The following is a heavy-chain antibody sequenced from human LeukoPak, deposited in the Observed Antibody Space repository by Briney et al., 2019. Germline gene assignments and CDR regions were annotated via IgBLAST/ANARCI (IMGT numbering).Heavy chain of an antibody. CDR2: IYYSGST. CDR3: ARDPYSGSYWGWGY. D-gene: IGHD1-26*01. V-gene: IGHV4-30-4*01. Sequence: SETLSLTCTVPGGSISSGDYYWSWIRQPPGKGLEWIGYIYYSGSTYYNPSLKSRVTISVDTSKNQFSLKLSSVTAADTAVYYCARDPYSGSYWGWGYWGQGTLVTVSS. CDR1: GGSISSGDYY. J-gene: IGHJ4*02.